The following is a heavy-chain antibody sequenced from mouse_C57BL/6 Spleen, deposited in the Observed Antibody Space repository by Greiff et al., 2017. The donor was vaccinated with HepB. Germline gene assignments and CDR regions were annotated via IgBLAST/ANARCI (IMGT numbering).Heavy chain of an antibody. CDR3: TTGGTTVVATGDY. CDR1: GFNIKDYY. D-gene: IGHD1-1*01. J-gene: IGHJ2*01. Sequence: VQLQQSGAELVRPGASVKLSCTASGFNIKDYYMHWVKQRPEQGLEWIGRIDPEDGDTEYAPKFQGKATMTADTSSNTAYLQLSSLTSEDTAVYYCTTGGTTVVATGDYWGQGTTLTVSS. V-gene: IGHV14-1*01. CDR2: IDPEDGDT.